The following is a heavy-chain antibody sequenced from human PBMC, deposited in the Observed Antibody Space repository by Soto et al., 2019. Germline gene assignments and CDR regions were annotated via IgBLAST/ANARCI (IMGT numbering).Heavy chain of an antibody. CDR1: GGSISSSSYY. Sequence: PSETLSLTCTVSGGSISSSSYYWGWIRQPPGRGLEWIGIIYYSGSTYYNPSLKSPVTISVDTSKNQFSLNLSSVTAADTAVYFCARREALTMVRGVPPAYWGRGTLVTVSS. CDR2: IYYSGST. J-gene: IGHJ4*02. D-gene: IGHD3-10*01. V-gene: IGHV4-39*01. CDR3: ARREALTMVRGVPPAY.